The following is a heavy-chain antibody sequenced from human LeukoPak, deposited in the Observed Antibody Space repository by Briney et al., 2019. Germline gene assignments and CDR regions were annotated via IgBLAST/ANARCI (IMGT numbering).Heavy chain of an antibody. Sequence: GGSLRLSCAASGFTFNNYWMGWVRQGPGKGLEWVANIKQDGSEKHYVDSAKGRFIISRDNAKNSLYLQMNSLRAEDTAVYYCAKGLSIAAAGTSFDYWGQGTLVTVSS. CDR3: AKGLSIAAAGTSFDY. D-gene: IGHD6-13*01. J-gene: IGHJ4*02. CDR2: IKQDGSEK. V-gene: IGHV3-7*03. CDR1: GFTFNNYW.